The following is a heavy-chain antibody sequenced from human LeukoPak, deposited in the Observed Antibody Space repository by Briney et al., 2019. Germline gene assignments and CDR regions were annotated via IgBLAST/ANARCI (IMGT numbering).Heavy chain of an antibody. Sequence: KPSEALSLTCTVSGGSISSYYWSWIRQPAGKGLEWIGRIYSSGSTSGSTNYNPSLKSRVTMSLDTSKNQFSLKLSSVTAADTAVYYCARGGHGRGWYGWGQGTLVTVSS. V-gene: IGHV4-4*07. J-gene: IGHJ4*02. CDR1: GGSISSYY. D-gene: IGHD6-19*01. CDR2: IYSSGSTSGST. CDR3: ARGGHGRGWYG.